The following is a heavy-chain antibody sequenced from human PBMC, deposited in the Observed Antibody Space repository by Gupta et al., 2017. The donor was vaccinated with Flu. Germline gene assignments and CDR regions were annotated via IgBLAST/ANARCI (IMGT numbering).Heavy chain of an antibody. CDR2: ISGSGGST. D-gene: IGHD4-11*01. V-gene: IGHV3-23*01. CDR3: AKSTVTPNYYYYGMDV. Sequence: EVQLLESGGGLVQPGGSLRLSCAASGFTFSSYAMSWVRQAPGKGLEWVSAISGSGGSTYYADSVKGRFTISRDNSKNTLYLQMNSLRAEDTAVYYCAKSTVTPNYYYYGMDVWGQGTTVTVSS. J-gene: IGHJ6*02. CDR1: GFTFSSYA.